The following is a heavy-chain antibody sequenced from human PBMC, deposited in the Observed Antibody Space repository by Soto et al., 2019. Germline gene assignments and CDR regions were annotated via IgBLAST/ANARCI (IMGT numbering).Heavy chain of an antibody. CDR2: IYYSGST. V-gene: IGHV4-59*08. D-gene: IGHD3-3*01. CDR3: ARHYPRRDWSGYYFDAFDI. CDR1: GGSISSYY. Sequence: QVQLQESGPGLVKPSETLSLTCTVSGGSISSYYWSWIRQPPGKGLEWIGYIYYSGSTNYNPSLKSRVTISVDTSKNQFSLKLSSVTAADTAVYYCARHYPRRDWSGYYFDAFDIWGQGTMVTVSS. J-gene: IGHJ3*02.